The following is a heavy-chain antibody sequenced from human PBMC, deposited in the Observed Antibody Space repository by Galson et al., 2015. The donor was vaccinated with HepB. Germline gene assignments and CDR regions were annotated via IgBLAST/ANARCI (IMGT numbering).Heavy chain of an antibody. D-gene: IGHD3-22*01. CDR3: ARSRDYYDSSGYPH. V-gene: IGHV1-3*01. Sequence: SVKVSCKASGYTFTSYAMHWVRQAPGQRLEWVGWINAGNGNTKYSQKFQGRVTITRDTSASTAYMELSSLRSEDTAVYYCARSRDYYDSSGYPHWGQGTLVTVSS. J-gene: IGHJ4*02. CDR2: INAGNGNT. CDR1: GYTFTSYA.